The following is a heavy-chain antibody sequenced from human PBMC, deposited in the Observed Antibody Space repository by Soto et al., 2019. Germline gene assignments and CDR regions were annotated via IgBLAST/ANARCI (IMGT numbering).Heavy chain of an antibody. CDR1: GFTFSSYS. J-gene: IGHJ6*02. V-gene: IGHV3-21*01. Sequence: PGGSLRLSCAASGFTFSSYSMNWVRQAPGKGLEWVSSISSSSSYIYYADSVKGRFTISRDNAKNSLYLQMNSLRAEDTAVYYCARAHILPYYGSGSSLPRDSYYYYGMDVWGQGTTVTVSS. CDR2: ISSSSSYI. D-gene: IGHD3-10*01. CDR3: ARAHILPYYGSGSSLPRDSYYYYGMDV.